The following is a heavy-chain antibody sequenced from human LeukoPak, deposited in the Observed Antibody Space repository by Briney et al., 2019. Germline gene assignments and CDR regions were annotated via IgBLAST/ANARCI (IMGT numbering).Heavy chain of an antibody. CDR1: GGSFSGYY. V-gene: IGHV4-34*01. J-gene: IGHJ4*02. D-gene: IGHD6-19*01. CDR2: INHSGST. CDR3: ARVGQWPQMRYFDY. Sequence: SETLSLTCAVYGGSFSGYYWSWIRQPPGKGLEWIGEINHSGSTNYNPSLKSRVTISVDTSKNQFSLKLSSVTAADTAVYYCARVGQWPQMRYFDYWGQGTLVTVSP.